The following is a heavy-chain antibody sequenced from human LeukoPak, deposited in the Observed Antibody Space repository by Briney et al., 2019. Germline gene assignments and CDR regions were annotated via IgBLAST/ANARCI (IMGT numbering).Heavy chain of an antibody. J-gene: IGHJ3*02. Sequence: SETLSLTCAVSGGSISRTNWWSWVRQPPGKGLEWIGETYYSGTTNYNPSLKSRVTISVDKYRNQFSLKLSSVTAADTAVYYCARVVFYYYDSSEADAFDIWGQGTMVTVSS. CDR2: TYYSGTT. CDR3: ARVVFYYYDSSEADAFDI. D-gene: IGHD3-22*01. CDR1: GGSISRTNW. V-gene: IGHV4-4*02.